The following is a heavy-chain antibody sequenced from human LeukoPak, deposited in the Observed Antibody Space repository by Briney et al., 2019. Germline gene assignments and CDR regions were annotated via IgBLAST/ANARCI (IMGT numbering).Heavy chain of an antibody. CDR3: ARDRFRRHGYNYGREGAFDI. CDR1: GFTVSSNY. V-gene: IGHV3-66*01. D-gene: IGHD5-24*01. CDR2: IYSGGST. J-gene: IGHJ3*02. Sequence: GSLRLSCAASGFTVSSNYMSWVRQAPGKGLEWVSVIYSGGSTYYADTVKGRFTISRDNSKNTLYLQMNSLRAEDTAVYYCARDRFRRHGYNYGREGAFDIWGQGTMVTV.